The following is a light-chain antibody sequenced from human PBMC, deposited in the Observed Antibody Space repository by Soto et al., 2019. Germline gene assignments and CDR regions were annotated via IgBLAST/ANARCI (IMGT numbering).Light chain of an antibody. CDR2: DVT. CDR3: CSYAGSYTVV. V-gene: IGLV2-11*01. CDR1: SSDVGGYKD. J-gene: IGLJ1*01. Sequence: QSALTQPRSVSGSPGQSVTISCTGTSSDVGGYKDVSWFQHHPGKAPKLMIYDVTKRPLGVPDRFSGSKSGNTASLTISGLQADDEADYYCCSYAGSYTVVFGTGTKLTVL.